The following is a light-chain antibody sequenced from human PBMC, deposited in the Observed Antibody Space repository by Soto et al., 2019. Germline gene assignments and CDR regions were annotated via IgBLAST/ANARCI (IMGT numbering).Light chain of an antibody. V-gene: IGKV3-20*01. CDR1: QSVGSSH. CDR2: GAL. CDR3: QKYDSAPLT. J-gene: IGKJ4*01. Sequence: EIVLTQSPGTLSLSPGERATLSCRASQSVGSSHLAWYQQKPGQAPRLLIYGALSRATGIPGRFSGSGSGTDFTLTISSLQPEDVATYYCQKYDSAPLTFGGGTKVDIK.